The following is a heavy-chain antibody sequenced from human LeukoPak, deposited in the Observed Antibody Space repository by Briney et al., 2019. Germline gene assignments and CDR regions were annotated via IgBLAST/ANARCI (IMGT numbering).Heavy chain of an antibody. J-gene: IGHJ4*02. V-gene: IGHV4-39*07. D-gene: IGHD6-19*01. CDR1: GGSISSSSYY. CDR3: ARDHRAVAGTFY. Sequence: SETLSLTCTVSGGSISSSSYYWGWIRQPPGKGLEWIGSIYYSGSTYYNPSLKSRVTISVDTSKNQFSLKLSSVTAADTAVYYCARDHRAVAGTFYWGQGTLVTVSS. CDR2: IYYSGST.